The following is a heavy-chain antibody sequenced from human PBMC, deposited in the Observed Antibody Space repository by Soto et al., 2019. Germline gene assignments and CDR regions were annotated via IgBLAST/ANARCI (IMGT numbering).Heavy chain of an antibody. Sequence: QVKLQESGPGLVKPSQTLSLTCTVSNGSISSSGYYWSWIRQHPGQGLEWIGYIYYSGNTYYNPSLKSRVTISVDTSKNQFSLKLGSVTAADTVMYYCAGGSSRSWFDPWGQGTLVTVSS. CDR3: AGGSSRSWFDP. J-gene: IGHJ5*02. CDR2: IYYSGNT. V-gene: IGHV4-31*03. D-gene: IGHD6-6*01. CDR1: NGSISSSGYY.